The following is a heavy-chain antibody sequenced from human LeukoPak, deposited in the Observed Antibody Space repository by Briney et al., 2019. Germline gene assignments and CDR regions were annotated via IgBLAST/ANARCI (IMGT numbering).Heavy chain of an antibody. J-gene: IGHJ4*02. CDR3: ARARYYDFWSGYQTPDY. D-gene: IGHD3-3*01. CDR1: GGTFSSYA. Sequence: VASVKVSCKASGGTFSSYAISWVRQAPGQGLEWMGGIIPIFGTANYAQKFQGRVTITAGESTSTAYMELSSLRSEDTAVYYCARARYYDFWSGYQTPDYWGQGTLVTVSS. V-gene: IGHV1-69*13. CDR2: IIPIFGTA.